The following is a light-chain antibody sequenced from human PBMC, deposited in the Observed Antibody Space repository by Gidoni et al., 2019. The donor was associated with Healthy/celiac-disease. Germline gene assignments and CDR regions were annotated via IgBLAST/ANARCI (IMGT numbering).Light chain of an antibody. Sequence: IQMTKPPSSLSASVGDRVTITCQASQRISSYLNWYQQKPGKAPKLLIYDASNLERGVPSRFSGSGSGTDFTFTISSLQPEDFATYYCQQYYSTPLTFGGGTKVEIK. CDR2: DAS. CDR1: QRISSY. CDR3: QQYYSTPLT. J-gene: IGKJ4*01. V-gene: IGKV1-33*01.